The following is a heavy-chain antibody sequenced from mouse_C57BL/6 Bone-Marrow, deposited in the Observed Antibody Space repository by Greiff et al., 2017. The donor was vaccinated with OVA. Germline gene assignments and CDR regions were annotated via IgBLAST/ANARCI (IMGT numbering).Heavy chain of an antibody. V-gene: IGHV1-81*01. CDR1: GYTFTSYG. CDR3: AKGRSWYFDV. CDR2: IYPRSGNT. Sequence: QVQLKESGAELARPGASVKLSCKASGYTFTSYGISWVKQRTGQGLEWIGEIYPRSGNTSYNEKFKGKATLTADKSSSTAYMELRSLTSEDSAVYSCAKGRSWYFDVWGTGTTVTVSA. J-gene: IGHJ1*03. D-gene: IGHD3-3*01.